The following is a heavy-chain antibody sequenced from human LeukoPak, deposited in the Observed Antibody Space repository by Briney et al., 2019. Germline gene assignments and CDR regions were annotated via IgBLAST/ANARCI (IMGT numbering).Heavy chain of an antibody. D-gene: IGHD5-18*01. Sequence: ASVKVSCKASGYTFTSYGISWVRQAPGQGLEWMGWISAYNGNTNYAQKLQGRVTMTTDTSTSTAYMELRSLRSDDTAVYYCARSVSVQLWLGVPDYWGQGTLVTASS. CDR3: ARSVSVQLWLGVPDY. V-gene: IGHV1-18*01. CDR2: ISAYNGNT. CDR1: GYTFTSYG. J-gene: IGHJ4*02.